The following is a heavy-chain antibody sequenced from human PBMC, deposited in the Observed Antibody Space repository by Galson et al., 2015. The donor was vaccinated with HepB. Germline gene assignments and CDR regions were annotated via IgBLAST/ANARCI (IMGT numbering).Heavy chain of an antibody. CDR2: ISAYNGNA. CDR3: ARVCRASFKLCYGDRDY. D-gene: IGHD4-17*01. V-gene: IGHV1-18*01. Sequence: SVKVSCKASGYTFTSYGINWVRQAPGQGLEWMGWISAYNGNANYAQKLQGRVTMTTDTSTSTAYMELRSLRSDDTAVYYCARVCRASFKLCYGDRDYWGQGTLVTVSS. J-gene: IGHJ4*02. CDR1: GYTFTSYG.